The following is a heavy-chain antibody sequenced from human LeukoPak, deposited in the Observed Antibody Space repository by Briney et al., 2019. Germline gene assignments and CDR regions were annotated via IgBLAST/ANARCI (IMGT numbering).Heavy chain of an antibody. CDR1: GFTFSSYA. CDR2: ISGSGGST. D-gene: IGHD2-2*01. J-gene: IGHJ6*02. CDR3: AKEIGYQLPFYYYYGMDV. V-gene: IGHV3-23*01. Sequence: GGSLRLSCAASGFTFSSYAVSWVRQAPGKGLEWVSAISGSGGSTYYADSVKGRFTISRDNSKNTLYLQMNSLRAEDTAVYYCAKEIGYQLPFYYYYGMDVWGQGTTVTVSS.